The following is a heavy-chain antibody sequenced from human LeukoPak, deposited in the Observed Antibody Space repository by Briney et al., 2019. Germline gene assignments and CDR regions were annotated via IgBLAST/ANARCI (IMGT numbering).Heavy chain of an antibody. Sequence: GWSLRLSCAASGFTFSDYYTTWIRQAPGKGLECVSYISNSGNTIYYADSVKGRFTISRDNAKNSLYLQMNSLRAEDTAVYYCARGKDFWSGYRYYYYYYGMDVWGQGTTVTVSS. V-gene: IGHV3-11*04. CDR1: GFTFSDYY. D-gene: IGHD3-3*01. J-gene: IGHJ6*02. CDR2: ISNSGNTI. CDR3: ARGKDFWSGYRYYYYYYGMDV.